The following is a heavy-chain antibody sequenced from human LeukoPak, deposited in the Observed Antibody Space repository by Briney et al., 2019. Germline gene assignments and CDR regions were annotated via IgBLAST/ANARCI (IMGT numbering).Heavy chain of an antibody. CDR3: ARHPCSGGSCYYGGWDY. CDR2: INHSGST. D-gene: IGHD2-15*01. V-gene: IGHV4-34*01. Sequence: PSETLSLTCAVYGGSFSGYYWSWIRQPPGKGLEWIGEINHSGSTNYNPSLKSRVTISVDTSKNQFSLKLSSVTAADTAVYYCARHPCSGGSCYYGGWDYWGQGTLVTVSS. J-gene: IGHJ4*02. CDR1: GGSFSGYY.